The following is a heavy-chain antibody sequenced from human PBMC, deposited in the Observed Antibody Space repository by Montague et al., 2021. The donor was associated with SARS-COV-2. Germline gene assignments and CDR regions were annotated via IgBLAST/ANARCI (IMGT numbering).Heavy chain of an antibody. CDR3: ARLGRQQLVRLSGMDV. CDR1: GGSISSSSYY. CDR2: IYYSGXT. J-gene: IGHJ6*02. Sequence: SETLSLTCTVSGGSISSSSYYWGWIRQPPGKGLEWIGSIYYSGXTXYXXXXKXRVTISVDTSKSQFSLKLSSVTAADTAVYYCARLGRQQLVRLSGMDVWGQGTTVTVSS. V-gene: IGHV4-39*07. D-gene: IGHD6-13*01.